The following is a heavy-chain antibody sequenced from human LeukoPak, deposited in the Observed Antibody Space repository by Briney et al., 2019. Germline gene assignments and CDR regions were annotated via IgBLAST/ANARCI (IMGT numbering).Heavy chain of an antibody. D-gene: IGHD1-26*01. V-gene: IGHV3-33*01. Sequence: GGSLRLSCAASGFTFSSYGMHWVRQAPGKGLEWVAVIWYDGSNKYYADSVKGRFTISRDNSKNTLYLQMNSLRAEDTAVYYCARGGRKLYSGSYPYDYWGQGTLVTVSS. CDR1: GFTFSSYG. CDR2: IWYDGSNK. J-gene: IGHJ4*02. CDR3: ARGGRKLYSGSYPYDY.